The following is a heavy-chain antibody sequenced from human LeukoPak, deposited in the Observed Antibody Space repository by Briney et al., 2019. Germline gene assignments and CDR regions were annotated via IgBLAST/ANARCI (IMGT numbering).Heavy chain of an antibody. J-gene: IGHJ5*02. Sequence: WASVKVSCKASGYTFTGYYMHWVRQAPGQGLEWMGWINPNSGGTNYAQKFQGRVTMTRDTSISTAYMELSRLRSDDTAVYYCARSYSSGWYWFDPWGQGTLVTVSS. CDR1: GYTFTGYY. CDR3: ARSYSSGWYWFDP. V-gene: IGHV1-2*02. D-gene: IGHD6-19*01. CDR2: INPNSGGT.